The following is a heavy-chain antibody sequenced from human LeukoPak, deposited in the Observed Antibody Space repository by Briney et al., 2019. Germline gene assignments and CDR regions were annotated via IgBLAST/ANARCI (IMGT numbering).Heavy chain of an antibody. V-gene: IGHV3-21*01. J-gene: IGHJ4*02. CDR1: GFTFSSYS. CDR3: ARDMGEEWLQAFDY. Sequence: PGGSLRLSCAASGFTFSSYSMNWVRQAPGKGLEWVSSISSSSSYIYYADSVKGRFTIPRDNAKNSLYLQMNSLRAEDTAVYYCARDMGEEWLQAFDYWGQGTLVTVSS. D-gene: IGHD5-12*01. CDR2: ISSSSSYI.